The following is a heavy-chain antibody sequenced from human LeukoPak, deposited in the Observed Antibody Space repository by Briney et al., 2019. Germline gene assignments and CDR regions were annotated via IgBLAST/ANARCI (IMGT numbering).Heavy chain of an antibody. J-gene: IGHJ4*02. CDR3: ASTNILTGYPIGVFDY. Sequence: GSLRLSCAASGFTFSSYSMNWVRQAPGKGLEWVSSISSSSSYIYYADSVKGRFTISRDNAKNSLYLQMNSLRAEDTAVYYCASTNILTGYPIGVFDYWGQGTLVTVSS. D-gene: IGHD3-9*01. V-gene: IGHV3-21*01. CDR1: GFTFSSYS. CDR2: ISSSSSYI.